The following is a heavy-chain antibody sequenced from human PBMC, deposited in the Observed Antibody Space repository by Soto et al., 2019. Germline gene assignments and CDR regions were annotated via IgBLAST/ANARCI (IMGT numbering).Heavy chain of an antibody. J-gene: IGHJ6*02. D-gene: IGHD3-3*02. CDR1: GGTFSSYA. CDR2: IIPIFGTA. CDR3: ATHSWSGKSRAYYSGMDV. V-gene: IGHV1-69*12. Sequence: QVQLVQSGAEVKKPGSSVKVSCKASGGTFSSYAITWVRQAPGQGLEWMGGIIPIFGTANYAEKFHGRVTLTAGESTSTAYMELSSLRSEDAAVYYCATHSWSGKSRAYYSGMDVWGQGTTVTVSS.